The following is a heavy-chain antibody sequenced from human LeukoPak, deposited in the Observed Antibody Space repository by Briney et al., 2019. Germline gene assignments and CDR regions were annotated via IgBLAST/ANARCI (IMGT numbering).Heavy chain of an antibody. D-gene: IGHD3-22*01. V-gene: IGHV3-7*03. Sequence: GGSLRLSCEASGFVFGHSWMSWVRQAPGKGLEWVANINLDGSEINYLDSLSGRLTISRDNAKDSLYLQMNGLRAEDTAVYFCVRDRGYSTFDYWGQGTLVTVSS. J-gene: IGHJ4*02. CDR1: GFVFGHSW. CDR2: INLDGSEI. CDR3: VRDRGYSTFDY.